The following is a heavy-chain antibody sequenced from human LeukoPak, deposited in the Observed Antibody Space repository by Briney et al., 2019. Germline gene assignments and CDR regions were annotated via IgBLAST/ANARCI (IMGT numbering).Heavy chain of an antibody. D-gene: IGHD2-15*01. CDR3: AKGLRYCSGVTCYKDNY. V-gene: IGHV3-30*18. CDR1: GFTFSSYG. Sequence: PGGSLRLSCAASGFTFSSYGMHWVRQAPGKGLEWVAVISNDGGNKYYADSVKGRFTISRDNSKNTLYLQMNSLRAEDTAVYYCAKGLRYCSGVTCYKDNYWGQGTLVTVSS. J-gene: IGHJ4*02. CDR2: ISNDGGNK.